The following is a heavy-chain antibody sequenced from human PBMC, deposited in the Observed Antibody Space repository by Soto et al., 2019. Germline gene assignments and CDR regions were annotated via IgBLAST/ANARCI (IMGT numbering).Heavy chain of an antibody. CDR2: MSFDGSDI. Sequence: QVQLVESGGRVVQPGRSLRLSCAASGFDFSNYVLHWVRQAPGKGLEWVAVMSFDGSDIYYADSVKGRFTISRDNSKNTLYLQMNNLRPEDTAVYYCAKVREDMVLLVALDYWGQGTLVTVSS. CDR1: GFDFSNYV. CDR3: AKVREDMVLLVALDY. J-gene: IGHJ4*02. V-gene: IGHV3-30*18. D-gene: IGHD2-8*01.